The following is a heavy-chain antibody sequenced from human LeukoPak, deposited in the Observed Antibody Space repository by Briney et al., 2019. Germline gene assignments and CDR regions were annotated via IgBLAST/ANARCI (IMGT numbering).Heavy chain of an antibody. CDR3: AKTSVSSGWPELFDF. CDR1: EFTFDSYA. CDR2: ISGSGANT. Sequence: PGGSLRLSCAASEFTFDSYAMNWVRQAPRKGLEWVSAISGSGANTYYANSVKGRFTISRDNSKSTLFLQMDSLRAEDTAIYYCAKTSVSSGWPELFDFWGQGTLVTVSS. V-gene: IGHV3-23*01. D-gene: IGHD6-19*01. J-gene: IGHJ4*02.